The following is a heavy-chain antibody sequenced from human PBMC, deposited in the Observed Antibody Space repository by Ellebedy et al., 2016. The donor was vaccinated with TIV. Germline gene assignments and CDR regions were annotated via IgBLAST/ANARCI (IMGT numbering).Heavy chain of an antibody. CDR2: IYYSGST. CDR1: GGSTSSYY. J-gene: IGHJ3*02. V-gene: IGHV4-59*01. CDR3: ARAHCGGDCYSPHTEDAFDI. Sequence: SETLSLXXTVSGGSTSSYYWSWIRQSPGKGLEWIGYIYYSGSTNYNPSLKSRLTISVDTSKNQLSLKLSSVTAADTAVYYCARAHCGGDCYSPHTEDAFDIWGQGTMVTVSS. D-gene: IGHD2-21*02.